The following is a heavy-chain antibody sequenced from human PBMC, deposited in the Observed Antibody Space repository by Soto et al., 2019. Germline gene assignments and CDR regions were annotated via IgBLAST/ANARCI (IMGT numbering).Heavy chain of an antibody. CDR3: ARENYGDYAPGYMDV. CDR1: GYTFTSYG. V-gene: IGHV1-18*01. D-gene: IGHD4-17*01. Sequence: GASVKVSCKASGYTFTSYGISWVRQAPGQGLEWMGWISAYNGNTNYAQKLQGRVAMTTDTSTSTAYMELSSLRSDDTAVYYCARENYGDYAPGYMDVWGKGTTVTVSS. CDR2: ISAYNGNT. J-gene: IGHJ6*03.